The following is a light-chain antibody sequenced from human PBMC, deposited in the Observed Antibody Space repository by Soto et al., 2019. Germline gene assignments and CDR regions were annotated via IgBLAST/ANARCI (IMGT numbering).Light chain of an antibody. CDR3: SSYAGSNNLHVL. CDR1: SNDVGGYEY. J-gene: IGLJ2*01. CDR2: EVI. V-gene: IGLV2-8*01. Sequence: QSALTQPPSASGSPGQSVTISCTGSSNDVGGYEYVSWYQQHPGKAPKLIIYEVIKRPSGVPDRFSGSKSGNTASLTVSGLQAEDEADYYCSSYAGSNNLHVLFGGGTKVTVL.